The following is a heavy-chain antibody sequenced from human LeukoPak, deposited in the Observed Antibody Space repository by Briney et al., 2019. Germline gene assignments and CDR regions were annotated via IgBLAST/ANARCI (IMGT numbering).Heavy chain of an antibody. CDR1: GYSFTGYY. J-gene: IGHJ5*02. CDR2: VNPDSGAT. CDR3: ARDFAAVGSHNWFDP. Sequence: ASVKVSCKASGYSFTGYYIHWVRQAPGQGLEWMGRVNPDSGATRNAQKFQGRVTVTRDTSISTAFMELSSLTSDDTAVYYCARDFAAVGSHNWFDPWGQGTLVTVSS. V-gene: IGHV1-2*06. D-gene: IGHD6-19*01.